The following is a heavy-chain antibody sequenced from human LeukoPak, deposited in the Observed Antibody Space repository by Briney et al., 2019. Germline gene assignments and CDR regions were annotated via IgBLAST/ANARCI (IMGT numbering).Heavy chain of an antibody. V-gene: IGHV4-61*02. J-gene: IGHJ4*02. CDR3: ARVGYSYGYLDY. CDR2: IYTSGST. Sequence: SETLSLTCTVSGGSISSGSYYWSWIRQPAGKGLEWIGRIYTSGSTNYNPSLKSRVTISVDTSKNQFSLKLSSVTAADTAVYYCARVGYSYGYLDYWGQGTLVTVSS. D-gene: IGHD5-18*01. CDR1: GGSISSGSYY.